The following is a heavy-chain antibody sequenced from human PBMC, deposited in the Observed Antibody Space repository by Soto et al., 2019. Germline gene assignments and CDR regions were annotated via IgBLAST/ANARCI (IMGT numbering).Heavy chain of an antibody. CDR3: ARYVDGYSRFYYYYYGMDV. CDR2: ISSSSSYI. J-gene: IGHJ6*02. Sequence: GGSLRLSCAASGFTFSSYSMNWVRQAPGKGLEWVSSISSSSSYIYYADSVKGRFTISRDNAKNSLYLQMNSLRAEDTAVYYCARYVDGYSRFYYYYYGMDVWGPGTTVTVSS. CDR1: GFTFSSYS. V-gene: IGHV3-21*01. D-gene: IGHD3-22*01.